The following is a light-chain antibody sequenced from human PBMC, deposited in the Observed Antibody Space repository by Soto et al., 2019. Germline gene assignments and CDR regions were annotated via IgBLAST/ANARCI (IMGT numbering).Light chain of an antibody. CDR2: GAS. Sequence: EIVMTQSPATLSVSPGERATLSCRASQSVSSNLAWYQQKPGHAPRLLIYGASTRATGIPARFSGSGSGTEFTLTISSLQSEDSLVYYCQQYNNWPTWTFGQGTKVDIK. CDR3: QQYNNWPTWT. J-gene: IGKJ1*01. CDR1: QSVSSN. V-gene: IGKV3-15*01.